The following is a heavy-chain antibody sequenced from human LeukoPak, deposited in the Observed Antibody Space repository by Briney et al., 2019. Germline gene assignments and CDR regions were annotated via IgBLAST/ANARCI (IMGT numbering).Heavy chain of an antibody. D-gene: IGHD4-17*01. CDR2: IYHSGST. Sequence: LRLSCAASGFTFDDYAMHWVRQAPGKGLEWIGSIYHSGSTYYNPSLKSRVTISVDTSKNQFSLKLSSVTAADTAVYYCARVEDGDYVFDYWGQGTLVTVSS. CDR1: GFTFDDYA. V-gene: IGHV4-38-2*01. J-gene: IGHJ4*02. CDR3: ARVEDGDYVFDY.